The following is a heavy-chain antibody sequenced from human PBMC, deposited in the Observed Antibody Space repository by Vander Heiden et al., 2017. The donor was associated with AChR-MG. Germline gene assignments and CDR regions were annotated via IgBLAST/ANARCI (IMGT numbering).Heavy chain of an antibody. CDR1: GYSISSGYS. Sequence: QVQLQESGPGLVKPSETLSLTCAVSGYSISSGYSWGWIRQPPGKGLEWIGSIYHSGSTYYNPSLKSRVTISVDTSKNQFSLKLSSVTAADTAVYYCARYSQRILGYCSSTSCYSIDPHDYWGQGTLVTVSS. D-gene: IGHD2-2*02. V-gene: IGHV4-38-2*01. CDR2: IYHSGST. CDR3: ARYSQRILGYCSSTSCYSIDPHDY. J-gene: IGHJ4*02.